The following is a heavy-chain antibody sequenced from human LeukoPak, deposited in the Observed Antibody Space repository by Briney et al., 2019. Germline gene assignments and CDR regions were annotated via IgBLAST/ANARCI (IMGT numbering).Heavy chain of an antibody. CDR1: GFTFSSYA. Sequence: PGGSLRLSCAASGFTFSSYAMHWVRQAPGKGLEWVSTISGSDGDTYYADSVKGRFTISRDNAKNTLYLQMNSLRAEDTAVYYCARGDYYDSSGYNYYYYYMDVWGKGTTVTVSS. CDR2: ISGSDGDT. D-gene: IGHD3-22*01. CDR3: ARGDYYDSSGYNYYYYYMDV. V-gene: IGHV3-23*01. J-gene: IGHJ6*03.